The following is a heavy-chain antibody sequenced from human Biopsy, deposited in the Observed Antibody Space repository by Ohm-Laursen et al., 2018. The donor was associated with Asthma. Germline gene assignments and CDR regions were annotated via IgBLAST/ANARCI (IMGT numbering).Heavy chain of an antibody. J-gene: IGHJ6*02. D-gene: IGHD3-3*01. CDR2: IYHRGNT. CDR1: GYSISNGGYY. CDR3: ARDYYDFWNRSVYTYFGMDV. Sequence: TLSLTCSVLGYSISNGGYYWTWVRQRPGKGLEWIGNIYHRGNTKYNPSLKSRLSFSVDTSKNQFSLKLSSVTAADTAIYFCARDYYDFWNRSVYTYFGMDVRGRGTTVVVSS. V-gene: IGHV4-31*03.